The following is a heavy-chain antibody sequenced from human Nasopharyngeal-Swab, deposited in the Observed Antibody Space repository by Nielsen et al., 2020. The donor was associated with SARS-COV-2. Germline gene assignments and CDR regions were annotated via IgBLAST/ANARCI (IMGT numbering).Heavy chain of an antibody. D-gene: IGHD2-15*01. CDR2: ISSSSSYI. Sequence: GESLKISCAASGFTFSSYSMNWVRQAPGKGLEWVSSISSSSSYIYYADSVKDQFTISRDNAKNSLYLQMNSLRAEDTAVYYCARDAGRMMGPAMDVWGQGTTVTVSS. CDR3: ARDAGRMMGPAMDV. CDR1: GFTFSSYS. V-gene: IGHV3-21*01. J-gene: IGHJ6*02.